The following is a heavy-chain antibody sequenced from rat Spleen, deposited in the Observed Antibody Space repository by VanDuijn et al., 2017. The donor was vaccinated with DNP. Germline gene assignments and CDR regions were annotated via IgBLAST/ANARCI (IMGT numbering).Heavy chain of an antibody. CDR2: IFTSGNRA. V-gene: IGHV5-25*01. CDR1: GFSVSNYY. CDR3: AGQGANLPFDY. Sequence: VQLVESGGGLVQPGRSMTLSCAASGFSVSNYYMAWVRQAPKKGLEWVATIFTSGNRAFYPDSVEGRFTISRDNAKSRLYLQMNSLKSEDTATYYCAGQGANLPFDYWGQGVMVTVSS. J-gene: IGHJ2*01. D-gene: IGHD5-1*01.